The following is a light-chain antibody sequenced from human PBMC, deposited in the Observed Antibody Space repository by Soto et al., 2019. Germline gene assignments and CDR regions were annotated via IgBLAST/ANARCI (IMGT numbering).Light chain of an antibody. Sequence: ILMTQSPSSLSAFVGDIVTITCRASQDIGNFLAWYQQKPGKVPKLLIYAASTLQSGVPSRFIGSGSGTDFTLTISRLEPEDFAVYYCQQRSNWPPWTFGQGTKVDIK. CDR1: QDIGNF. CDR2: AAS. J-gene: IGKJ1*01. V-gene: IGKV1-27*01. CDR3: QQRSNWPPWT.